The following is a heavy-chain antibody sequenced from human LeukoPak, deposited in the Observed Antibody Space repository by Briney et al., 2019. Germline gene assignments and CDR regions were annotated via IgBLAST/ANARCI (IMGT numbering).Heavy chain of an antibody. CDR3: AKVYYDSSGYYDLWYFDY. D-gene: IGHD3-22*01. J-gene: IGHJ4*02. V-gene: IGHV3-23*01. Sequence: GGSLRLSCAASGFTFSSYAVSWVRQAPGKGLEWVSAISGSGGSTYYADSVKGRFTISRDNSKNTLYLQMNSLRAEDTAVYYCAKVYYDSSGYYDLWYFDYWGQGTLVTVSS. CDR1: GFTFSSYA. CDR2: ISGSGGST.